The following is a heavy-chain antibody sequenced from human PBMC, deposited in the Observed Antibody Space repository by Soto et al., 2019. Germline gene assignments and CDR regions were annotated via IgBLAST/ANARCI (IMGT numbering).Heavy chain of an antibody. V-gene: IGHV1-69*10. CDR3: ARVCSSSWYERYYFDY. D-gene: IGHD6-13*01. CDR1: GGTFSSYA. Sequence: ASVKVSCKASGGTFSSYAISWVRQAPGQGLEWMGGIIPILGIANYAQKFQGRVTITADKSTSTAYMELSSLRSEDTAVYYCARVCSSSWYERYYFDYWGQGTLVTVSS. CDR2: IIPILGIA. J-gene: IGHJ4*02.